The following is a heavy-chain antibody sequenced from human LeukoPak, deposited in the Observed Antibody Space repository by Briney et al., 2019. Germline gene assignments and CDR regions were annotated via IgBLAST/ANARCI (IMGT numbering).Heavy chain of an antibody. CDR3: ATDSSGWSYYFDY. J-gene: IGHJ4*02. D-gene: IGHD6-19*01. CDR1: GGSISSYY. V-gene: IGHV4-59*01. CDR2: IYYSGST. Sequence: PSETLSLTCTVSGGSISSYYWSWIRQPPGKGLEWIGYIYYSGSTKYNPSLKSRVTISIDTSKNQFSLRLSSVTAADTAVYYCATDSSGWSYYFDYWGQGTQVTVSS.